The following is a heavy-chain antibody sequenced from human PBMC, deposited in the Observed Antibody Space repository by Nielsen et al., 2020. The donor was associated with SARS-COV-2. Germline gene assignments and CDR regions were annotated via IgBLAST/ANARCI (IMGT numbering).Heavy chain of an antibody. CDR3: AREGRYYDSSGYSAFDI. CDR1: GGSISSGGYY. V-gene: IGHV4-31*03. J-gene: IGHJ3*02. D-gene: IGHD3-22*01. Sequence: SETLSLTCTVSGGSISSGGYYWSWIRQHPGKGLEWIGYIYYSGSTYYNPSLKSRVTISVDTSKNQFSLKLSSVTAADTAVYYCAREGRYYDSSGYSAFDIWGQGTMVTVSS. CDR2: IYYSGST.